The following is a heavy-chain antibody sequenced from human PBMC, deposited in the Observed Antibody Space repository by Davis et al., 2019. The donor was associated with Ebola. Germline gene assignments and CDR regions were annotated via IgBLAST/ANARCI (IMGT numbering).Heavy chain of an antibody. V-gene: IGHV3-9*01. CDR3: VKDKTVAVVPATHAAFDM. CDR2: ISWNSRNK. CDR1: GFTFDDHA. Sequence: GGSLRLSCEASGFTFDDHAMHWVRQVPGKGLDWVAGISWNSRNKVYEDSMKGRSAISRDNARNSLFLEMNSLRAEDTALYYCVKDKTVAVVPATHAAFDMWGQGTMVIVSS. J-gene: IGHJ3*02. D-gene: IGHD4-23*01.